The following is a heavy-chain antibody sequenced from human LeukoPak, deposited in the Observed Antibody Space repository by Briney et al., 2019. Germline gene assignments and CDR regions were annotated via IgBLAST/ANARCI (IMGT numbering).Heavy chain of an antibody. V-gene: IGHV4-59*01. CDR2: IYYSGST. Sequence: SETLSLTCTVSGGSISSYYWSWIRQPPGKGLEWIGYIYYSGSTNYNPSLKSRVTISVDTSKNQFSLKLSSVTAADTAVYYCAREDMGKVDYWGQGTLVTVSS. D-gene: IGHD2-15*01. CDR1: GGSISSYY. CDR3: AREDMGKVDY. J-gene: IGHJ4*02.